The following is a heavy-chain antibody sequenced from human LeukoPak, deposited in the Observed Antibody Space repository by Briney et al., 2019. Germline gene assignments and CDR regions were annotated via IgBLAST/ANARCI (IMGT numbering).Heavy chain of an antibody. Sequence: GESLKISCKGSGYIFTSYWIGWVRQMPGKGLEWMGIIYPGDSDTRYSPSFQGQVTISADKSISTAYLQWSSLKASDTAMYYCARRGGYYYDSSGYYNDYYFDYWGQGTLVTVSS. D-gene: IGHD3-22*01. CDR1: GYIFTSYW. CDR2: IYPGDSDT. J-gene: IGHJ4*02. V-gene: IGHV5-51*01. CDR3: ARRGGYYYDSSGYYNDYYFDY.